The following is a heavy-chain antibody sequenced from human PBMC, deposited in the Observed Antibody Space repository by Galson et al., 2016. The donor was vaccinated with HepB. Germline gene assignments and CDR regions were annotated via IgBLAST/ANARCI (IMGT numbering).Heavy chain of an antibody. CDR3: AGDAGFDSGGYYYLDY. D-gene: IGHD3-22*01. CDR2: ISAYNGET. CDR1: GYTFSNYG. J-gene: IGHJ4*02. Sequence: SVKVSCKASGYTFSNYGMSWLRQAPGQGLEWMAWISAYNGETKYSQKFQGRVTMTTDTSTSTTYMDLRSLTSYDTAVYYCAGDAGFDSGGYYYLDYWGQGTLVTVSS. V-gene: IGHV1-18*01.